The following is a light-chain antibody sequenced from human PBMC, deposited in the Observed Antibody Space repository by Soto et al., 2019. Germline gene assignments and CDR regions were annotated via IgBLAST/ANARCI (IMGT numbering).Light chain of an antibody. CDR1: SSDVGSYNL. V-gene: IGLV2-23*02. CDR2: EVS. Sequence: QSALTQPASVSGSPGQSITISCIGTSSDVGSYNLVSWYQQHPGKAPKVLIYEVSERTSGVSNRFSGSKSGNTASLTISGIQAEDEAEYYCCSYAGIRTHVLFGVVTKLTVL. J-gene: IGLJ2*01. CDR3: CSYAGIRTHVL.